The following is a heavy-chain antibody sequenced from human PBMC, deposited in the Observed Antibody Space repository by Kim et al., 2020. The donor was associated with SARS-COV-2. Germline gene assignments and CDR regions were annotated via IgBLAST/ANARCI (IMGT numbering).Heavy chain of an antibody. J-gene: IGHJ4*02. CDR3: ARTYGSGSYGPFDY. D-gene: IGHD3-10*01. V-gene: IGHV1-3*01. Sequence: SQKFQGRVTITRDTSASTAYMELSSLRSEDTAVYYCARTYGSGSYGPFDYWGQGTLVTVSS.